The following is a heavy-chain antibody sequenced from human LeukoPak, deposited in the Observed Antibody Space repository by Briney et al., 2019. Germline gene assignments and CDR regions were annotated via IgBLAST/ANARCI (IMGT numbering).Heavy chain of an antibody. CDR2: INPNSGGT. CDR1: GYTFTCYY. J-gene: IGHJ4*02. V-gene: IGHV1-2*02. D-gene: IGHD3-22*01. CDR3: ARGGYYYDSSGYYKFDY. Sequence: GASVKVSCKASGYTFTCYYMHWVRQAPGQGLEWMGWINPNSGGTNYAQKFQGRVTMTRDTSISTAYMELSRLRSDDTAVYYCARGGYYYDSSGYYKFDYWGQGTLVTVSS.